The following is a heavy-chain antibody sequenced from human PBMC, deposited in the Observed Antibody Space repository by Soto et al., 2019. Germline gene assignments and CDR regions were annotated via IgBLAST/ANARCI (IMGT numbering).Heavy chain of an antibody. V-gene: IGHV3-7*01. CDR3: VRDGSSGSHFDS. J-gene: IGHJ4*01. CDR1: GFTFSSYW. CDR2: VRQDGSQK. Sequence: GGSLRLSCEASGFTFSSYWMSWVRQAPGKGLEWVANVRQDGSQKYLVDSVKGRFTISRDNAKNSMYLQMNRLRAEHTAVYSCVRDGSSGSHFDSWAQGTLVTASS. D-gene: IGHD6-19*01.